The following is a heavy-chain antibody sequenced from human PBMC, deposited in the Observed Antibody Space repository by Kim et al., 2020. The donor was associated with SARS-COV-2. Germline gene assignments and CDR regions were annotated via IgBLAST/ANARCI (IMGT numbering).Heavy chain of an antibody. V-gene: IGHV3-23*01. CDR3: AKDWYRSGWYYGEYFQH. Sequence: GGSLRLSCTASGFTFSSYAMSWVRQAPGKGLEWVSAISGSGGSTNHADSVKGRFTISRDNSKNTLYLQMNRLRAEDTALYYCAKDWYRSGWYYGEYFQHWGQGTLVTVSS. D-gene: IGHD6-19*01. J-gene: IGHJ1*01. CDR1: GFTFSSYA. CDR2: ISGSGGST.